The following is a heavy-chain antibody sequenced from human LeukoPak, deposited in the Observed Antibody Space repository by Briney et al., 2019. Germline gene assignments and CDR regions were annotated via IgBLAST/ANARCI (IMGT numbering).Heavy chain of an antibody. J-gene: IGHJ6*02. V-gene: IGHV4-34*01. Sequence: SETLSLTCAVYGGSFSGYYWSWIRQPPGKGLEWIGEINHSGSTNYNPSLKSRVAISVDTSKNQFSLKLSSVTAADTAVYYCARGREVRGVIIRYYYYYGMDVWGQGTTVTVSS. CDR1: GGSFSGYY. CDR3: ARGREVRGVIIRYYYYYGMDV. CDR2: INHSGST. D-gene: IGHD3-10*01.